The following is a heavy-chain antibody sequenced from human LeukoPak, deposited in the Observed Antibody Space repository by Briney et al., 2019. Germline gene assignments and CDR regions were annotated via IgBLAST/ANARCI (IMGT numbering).Heavy chain of an antibody. CDR3: VSYYHGSGSYYNDAFDV. CDR1: GGTFSSYA. V-gene: IGHV1-69*05. J-gene: IGHJ3*01. CDR2: IIPIFGTA. Sequence: SVKVSCKASGGTFSSYAISWVRQAPGQGLEWMGGIIPIFGTANYAQKFKGRVTMTRDTSISTAYMELSGLRPDDTAIYYCVSYYHGSGSYYNDAFDVWGQGTRVTVSS. D-gene: IGHD3-10*01.